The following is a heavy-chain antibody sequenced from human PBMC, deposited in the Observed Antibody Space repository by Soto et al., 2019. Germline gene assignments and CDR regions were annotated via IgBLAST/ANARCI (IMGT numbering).Heavy chain of an antibody. CDR2: IWYDGSNK. D-gene: IGHD6-13*01. V-gene: IGHV3-33*01. Sequence: GGSLRLSCAASGFTFSSYGMHWVRQAPGKGLEWVAVIWYDGSNKYYADSVKGRFTISRDNSKNTLYLQMNSLRAEDTAVYYCAGYLYSSSWSPNFDYWGQGTLVTVSS. CDR3: AGYLYSSSWSPNFDY. J-gene: IGHJ4*02. CDR1: GFTFSSYG.